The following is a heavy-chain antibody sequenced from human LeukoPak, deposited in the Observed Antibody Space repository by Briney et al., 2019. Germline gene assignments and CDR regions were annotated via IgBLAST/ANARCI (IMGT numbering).Heavy chain of an antibody. CDR1: GGSISSHSTYY. V-gene: IGHV4-59*08. CDR3: ATQAGYYFDY. D-gene: IGHD6-19*01. J-gene: IGHJ4*02. CDR2: IHDSGST. Sequence: PSETLSLTCTVSGGSISSHSTYYWSWIRQPPGKGLEWLAYIHDSGSTNYDPSLRGRISMAVDTSWNQFSLTLRSVTAADTAVYYCATQAGYYFDYWGQGKVVTVSS.